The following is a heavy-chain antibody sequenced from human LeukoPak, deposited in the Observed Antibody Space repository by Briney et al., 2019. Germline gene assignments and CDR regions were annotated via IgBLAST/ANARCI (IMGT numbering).Heavy chain of an antibody. CDR1: GYTFTRYY. D-gene: IGHD6-13*01. CDR2: INPSSGGT. V-gene: IGHV1-2*02. Sequence: ASVTVSCKTSGYTFTRYYIHWVRQAPGQGLEWMGWINPSSGGTEYAQRFQGRVTMTGDTSISTAYMELSSLRSDDTDVYYCARDRGSSWYVDYWGQGTLVTVSS. J-gene: IGHJ4*02. CDR3: ARDRGSSWYVDY.